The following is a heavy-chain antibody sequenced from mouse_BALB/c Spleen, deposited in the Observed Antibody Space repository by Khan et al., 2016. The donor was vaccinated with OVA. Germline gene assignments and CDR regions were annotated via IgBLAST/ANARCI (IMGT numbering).Heavy chain of an antibody. CDR1: GYTFTNYG. V-gene: IGHV9-3-1*01. D-gene: IGHD2-10*01. J-gene: IGHJ4*01. CDR2: INTYTGEP. Sequence: QIQLVQSGPELKKPGETVKISCKASGYTFTNYGMNWVKQAPGRGLKWMGWINTYTGEPTYADDFKGRFVFSLETSASTAYLQINNLKNEDTATYCCARPPYFSYVMGYWGQGTSVTGSS. CDR3: ARPPYFSYVMGY.